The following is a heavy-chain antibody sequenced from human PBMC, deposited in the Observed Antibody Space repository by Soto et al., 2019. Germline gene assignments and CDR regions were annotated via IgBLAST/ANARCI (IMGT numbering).Heavy chain of an antibody. CDR3: ARRYCSSATCPRNYYGMDV. D-gene: IGHD2-2*01. J-gene: IGHJ6*02. CDR2: IDPIDSYT. CDR1: GYSFTSYW. V-gene: IGHV5-10-1*01. Sequence: PGESLKISCKGSGYSFTSYWISWVRQMPGKGLEWMGRIDPIDSYTTYSPSFQGHVTISTDKSINTAYLQWSSLKDADTAMYYCARRYCSSATCPRNYYGMDVWGQGTTVTVSS.